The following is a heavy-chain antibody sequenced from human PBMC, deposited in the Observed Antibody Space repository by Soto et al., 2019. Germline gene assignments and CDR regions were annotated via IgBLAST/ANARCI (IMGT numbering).Heavy chain of an antibody. CDR3: TTDGLHIVATMGFDY. D-gene: IGHD5-12*01. J-gene: IGHJ4*02. Sequence: SGGSLRLSCAASGFTFSNAWMNWVRQAPGKGLEWVGRIKSKTDGGTTDYAAPVKGRFTISRDDSKNTLYLQMNSLKTEDTAVYYCTTDGLHIVATMGFDYWGQGTLVTVSS. V-gene: IGHV3-15*07. CDR2: IKSKTDGGTT. CDR1: GFTFSNAW.